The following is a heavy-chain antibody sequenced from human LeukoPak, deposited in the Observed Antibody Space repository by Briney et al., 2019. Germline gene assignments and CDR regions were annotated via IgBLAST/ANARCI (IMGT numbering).Heavy chain of an antibody. CDR1: GGSISSSSYY. CDR2: IYYSGST. Sequence: SETLSLTCTVSGGSISSSSYYWGWIRQPPGKGLEWIGSIYYSGSTYYNPSLKSRVTISVDTSKNQFSLKLSSVTAADTAVYYCARGVATPHYYYYYMDVWGKGTTVTISS. J-gene: IGHJ6*03. V-gene: IGHV4-39*07. CDR3: ARGVATPHYYYYYMDV. D-gene: IGHD2-15*01.